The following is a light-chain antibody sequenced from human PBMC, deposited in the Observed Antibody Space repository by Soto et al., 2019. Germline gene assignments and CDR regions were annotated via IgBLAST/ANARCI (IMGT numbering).Light chain of an antibody. CDR1: SSDVGGYNY. CDR3: SSYTSSSTLKV. CDR2: DVS. V-gene: IGLV2-14*01. J-gene: IGLJ3*02. Sequence: QSALTQPASVSGSPGQSITISCTGTSSDVGGYNYVSWYQQHPGKAPKLMIYDVSNRPSGVSNRFSGSKSGNTASLTISGFKAEDEAEYYRSSYTSSSTLKVFGGGTALTIL.